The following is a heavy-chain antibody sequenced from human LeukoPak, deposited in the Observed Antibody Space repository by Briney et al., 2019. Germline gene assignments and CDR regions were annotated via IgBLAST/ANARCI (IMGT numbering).Heavy chain of an antibody. J-gene: IGHJ3*02. V-gene: IGHV4-39*01. Sequence: PSETLSLTCSVSGGSISSRSYYWGWIRQPPGKGLEWIGSIYYSGSTYYNPSLKSRVTISVDTSKSQFSLKLSSVTAADTAVYYCARIPVVDDAFDIWGQGTMVTVSS. D-gene: IGHD4-23*01. CDR2: IYYSGST. CDR1: GGSISSRSYY. CDR3: ARIPVVDDAFDI.